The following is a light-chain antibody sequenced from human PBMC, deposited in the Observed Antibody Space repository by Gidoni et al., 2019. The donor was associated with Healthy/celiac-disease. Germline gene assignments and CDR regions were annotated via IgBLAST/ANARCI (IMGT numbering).Light chain of an antibody. Sequence: QSALTQPRPVSGSPGQSVPISCTGTSIDVGVYNHASWYQQHPGKAPKLMIYDVSKRPSGVPDRFSGSKSGNTASLTISGLQAENEADYYCCSYAGSYTLVFGGGTKLTVL. J-gene: IGLJ2*01. CDR1: SIDVGVYNH. V-gene: IGLV2-11*02. CDR3: CSYAGSYTLV. CDR2: DVS.